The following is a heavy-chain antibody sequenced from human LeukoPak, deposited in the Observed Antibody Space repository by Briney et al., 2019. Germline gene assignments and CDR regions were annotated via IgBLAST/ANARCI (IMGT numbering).Heavy chain of an antibody. V-gene: IGHV1-18*01. D-gene: IGHD3-3*01. CDR2: IRAYNGNT. Sequence: ASVKVSCKASGYTFTSYGISWVRQAPGQGLEWMGWIRAYNGNTNYAPKLQGRVTMTTDTSTSTAYMELRSLRSDDTAVYYCAREIAWDYDFWSGYYKANWFDPWGQGTLVTVSS. CDR3: AREIAWDYDFWSGYYKANWFDP. CDR1: GYTFTSYG. J-gene: IGHJ5*02.